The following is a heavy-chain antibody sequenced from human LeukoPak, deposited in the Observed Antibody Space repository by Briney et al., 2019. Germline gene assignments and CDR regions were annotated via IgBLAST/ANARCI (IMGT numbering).Heavy chain of an antibody. CDR2: ISSSSSYI. Sequence: GGSLRLSCAASGFTFSSYSMNWVRQAPGKGLEWVSSISSSSSYIYYADSVKGRFTISRDNAKNSLYLQMNSLRAEDTALYYCAKVPSGYYNFFDYWGQGTLVTVSS. J-gene: IGHJ4*02. D-gene: IGHD3-3*01. V-gene: IGHV3-21*04. CDR3: AKVPSGYYNFFDY. CDR1: GFTFSSYS.